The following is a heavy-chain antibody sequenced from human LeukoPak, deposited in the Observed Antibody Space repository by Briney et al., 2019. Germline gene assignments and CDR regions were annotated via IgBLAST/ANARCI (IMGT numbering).Heavy chain of an antibody. CDR2: ISSSGTTI. CDR3: ARERSSGWCSDS. V-gene: IGHV3-48*03. D-gene: IGHD6-19*01. CDR1: GFTFSSYD. Sequence: PGGSLRLSCAASGFTFSSYDMHWVRQAPGKGLEWVSYISSSGTTIYYADSVKGRFTISRDDAKNSLYLQMNSLRAEDTAVYYCARERSSGWCSDSWGQGTLVTVSS. J-gene: IGHJ4*02.